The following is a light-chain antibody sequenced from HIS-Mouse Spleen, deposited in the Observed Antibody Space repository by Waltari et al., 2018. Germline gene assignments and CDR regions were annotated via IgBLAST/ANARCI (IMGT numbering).Light chain of an antibody. V-gene: IGKV1-9*01. CDR1: QGLSSY. J-gene: IGKJ1*01. Sequence: IQLTQSLSFLPASVGDRVNTPCRASQGLSSYLAWYQQKPGKAPKPQFYAASTLQSWVPSRFSGSGSGTEFTLTISSLQPVYFATYYCQQLKSYPRTFGQGTKVEIK. CDR3: QQLKSYPRT. CDR2: AAS.